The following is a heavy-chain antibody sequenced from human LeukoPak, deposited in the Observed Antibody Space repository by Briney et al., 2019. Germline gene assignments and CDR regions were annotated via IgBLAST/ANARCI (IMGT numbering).Heavy chain of an antibody. Sequence: GESLKISCAASGFNFDDYTMHWVRQIPGKRLEWVSLINWDGGSTFYADSVKGRFTISRDTRKNFLYLQMISLRTEDTALYYCAKDLGKVIAAAGTSGFDSWGRGTLVTVSS. J-gene: IGHJ4*01. CDR3: AKDLGKVIAAAGTSGFDS. CDR1: GFNFDDYT. V-gene: IGHV3-43*01. D-gene: IGHD6-13*01. CDR2: INWDGGST.